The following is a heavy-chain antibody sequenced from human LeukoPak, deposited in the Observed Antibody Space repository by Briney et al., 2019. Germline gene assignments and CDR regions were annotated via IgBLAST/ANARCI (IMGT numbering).Heavy chain of an antibody. D-gene: IGHD1-1*01. V-gene: IGHV4-38-2*02. Sequence: SETLSLTCTVSGYSISTGHYWGWIRPPPGEGREWIASIFLGETTYYKPSLKSPLSISVDTSNNQLSLKLTSVTAADTAVYYCASNWSDFDYWGRGTLVTAPS. CDR3: ASNWSDFDY. J-gene: IGHJ4*02. CDR1: GYSISTGHY. CDR2: IFLGETT.